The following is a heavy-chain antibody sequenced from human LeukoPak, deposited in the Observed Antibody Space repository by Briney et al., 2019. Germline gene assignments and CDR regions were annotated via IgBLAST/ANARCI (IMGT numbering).Heavy chain of an antibody. Sequence: GGSLRLSCVGSGFTSIAYALTWARQAPGKGLEWVSGISGGGVTTHYADSVKGRFTISRDNSKNTLYLQMNSLRADDTAIYYCARNQQLGGHSYYYYGMDVWGQGTTVTVSS. CDR2: ISGGGVTT. J-gene: IGHJ6*02. V-gene: IGHV3-23*01. D-gene: IGHD3-16*01. CDR1: GFTSIAYA. CDR3: ARNQQLGGHSYYYYGMDV.